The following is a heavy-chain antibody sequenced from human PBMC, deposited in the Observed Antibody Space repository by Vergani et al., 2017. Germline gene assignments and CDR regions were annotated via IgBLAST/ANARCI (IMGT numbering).Heavy chain of an antibody. Sequence: QVQLVQSGAEVKKPGASVKVSCKASGYTFTSYGISWVRQAPGQGLEWMGWISAYNGNTNYAQKLQGRVTMTTDTTTSTAYMELRSLRSDDTSVYYCAVHYDILTGYNGGFDYWGQGTLVTVSS. J-gene: IGHJ4*02. D-gene: IGHD3-9*01. CDR3: AVHYDILTGYNGGFDY. CDR1: GYTFTSYG. V-gene: IGHV1-18*01. CDR2: ISAYNGNT.